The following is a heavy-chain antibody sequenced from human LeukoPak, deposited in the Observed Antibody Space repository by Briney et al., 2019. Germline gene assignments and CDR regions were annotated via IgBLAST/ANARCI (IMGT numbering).Heavy chain of an antibody. CDR3: AKVLRLGNRGGDCAFKY. CDR2: ISYNGGST. D-gene: IGHD2-21*02. Sequence: GGSLRLSCAASGFTFSTYAMTWVRQAPGKGLAWVSSISYNGGSTYYPDSVKGRFTISRDNSKHTLYLQMNSLTTEDTAVYYCAKVLRLGNRGGDCAFKYWGQGTLVTVSS. CDR1: GFTFSTYA. J-gene: IGHJ4*02. V-gene: IGHV3-23*01.